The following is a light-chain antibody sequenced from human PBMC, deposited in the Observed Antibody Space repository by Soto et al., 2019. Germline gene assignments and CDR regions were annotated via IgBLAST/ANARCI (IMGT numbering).Light chain of an antibody. J-gene: IGKJ4*01. CDR3: QQYDKWPPL. CDR1: QDISNY. Sequence: DIQMTQSPSSLSASVGDRVTITCQASQDISNYLNWYQQKPGKAPKLLIYDASNLETGVPSRFSGSGSGTDFTFTISSLQPEDIATYYCQQYDKWPPLFGGGTKVDIK. V-gene: IGKV1-33*01. CDR2: DAS.